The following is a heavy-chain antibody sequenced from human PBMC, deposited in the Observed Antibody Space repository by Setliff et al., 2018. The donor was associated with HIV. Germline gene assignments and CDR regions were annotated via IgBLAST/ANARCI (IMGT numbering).Heavy chain of an antibody. CDR2: ISSSSSYI. CDR3: AVHYYDSSGYDY. Sequence: GASVKVSCAASGFTFGSYSMNWVRQAPGKGLEWVSSISSSSSYIYYADSVKGRFTISRDNAKNSLYLQMNSLRAEDTAVYYCAVHYYDSSGYDYWGQGTLVTVSS. V-gene: IGHV3-21*01. D-gene: IGHD3-22*01. CDR1: GFTFGSYS. J-gene: IGHJ4*02.